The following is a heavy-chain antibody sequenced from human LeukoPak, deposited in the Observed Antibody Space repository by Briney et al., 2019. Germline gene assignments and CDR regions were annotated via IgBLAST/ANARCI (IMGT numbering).Heavy chain of an antibody. D-gene: IGHD3-10*01. CDR1: GGSFSGYY. CDR2: INHSGST. J-gene: IGHJ4*02. V-gene: IGHV4-34*01. Sequence: KPSETLSLTCAVYGGSFSGYYWSWIRQPPGKGLEWIGEINHSGSTNYNPCLKSRVTISVDTSKNQFSLKLSSVTAADTAVYYCARGLKWKGSGSYYLYYFDYWGQGTLVTVSS. CDR3: ARGLKWKGSGSYYLYYFDY.